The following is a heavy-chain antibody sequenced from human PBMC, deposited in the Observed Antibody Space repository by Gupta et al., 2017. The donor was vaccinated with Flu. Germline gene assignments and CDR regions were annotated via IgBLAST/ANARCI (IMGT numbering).Heavy chain of an antibody. CDR1: GFIFRTYS. J-gene: IGHJ4*02. V-gene: IGHV3-21*01. Sequence: EVHLVESGGGLVKPGESLRLSCEASGFIFRTYSMNWVRQAPGKGLEWVSSISGSGNYIHYADSVKGRFTISRDNARNSLSLQMNSLRVEDTAMYYCARSRGDETGYCGGASCHGDYWGQGTLVTVS. CDR3: ARSRGDETGYCGGASCHGDY. D-gene: IGHD2-2*01. CDR2: ISGSGNYI.